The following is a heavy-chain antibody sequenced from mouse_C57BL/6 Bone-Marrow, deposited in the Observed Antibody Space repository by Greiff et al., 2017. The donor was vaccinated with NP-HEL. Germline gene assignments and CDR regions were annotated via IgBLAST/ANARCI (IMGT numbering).Heavy chain of an antibody. J-gene: IGHJ3*01. Sequence: QVQLKESGPELVKPGASVKLSCKASGYTFTSYDINWVKQRPGQGLEWIGWVYPREGSTKYNEKFKGKATLTVDTSSSTAFMELHSLTSEDSAVYFCARWRLLRGFAYWGQGTLVTVSA. D-gene: IGHD1-1*01. CDR1: GYTFTSYD. V-gene: IGHV1-85*01. CDR3: ARWRLLRGFAY. CDR2: VYPREGST.